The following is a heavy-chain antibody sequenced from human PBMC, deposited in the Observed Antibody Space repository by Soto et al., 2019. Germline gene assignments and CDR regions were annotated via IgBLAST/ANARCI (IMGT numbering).Heavy chain of an antibody. V-gene: IGHV1-18*01. CDR1: GYAFTSYG. Sequence: QVQLVQSGAEVKKPGASVKVSCKASGYAFTSYGISWVRQAPGQGLEWMGWISAYNGNTNYAQKLQGRVTMTTDTSTSTAYMELRSLRSDDTAVYYCARVITYYYDSSGYYHWYFDLWGRGTLVTVSS. CDR2: ISAYNGNT. D-gene: IGHD3-22*01. J-gene: IGHJ2*01. CDR3: ARVITYYYDSSGYYHWYFDL.